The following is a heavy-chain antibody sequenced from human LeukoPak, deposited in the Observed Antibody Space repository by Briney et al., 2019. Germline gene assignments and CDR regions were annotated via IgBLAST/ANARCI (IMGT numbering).Heavy chain of an antibody. Sequence: PSETESLTCAVSGGSLSSGTWWSSVRQPPGKGLEWIGEIYHSGSTNYKPSLKSRVTISVDTSKNQFSLKLSSVTAADTAVYYCARGYFWSENALGHNAFDIWGQGTMVTVSS. CDR3: ARGYFWSENALGHNAFDI. J-gene: IGHJ3*02. CDR1: GGSLSSGTW. D-gene: IGHD3-3*01. CDR2: IYHSGST. V-gene: IGHV4-4*02.